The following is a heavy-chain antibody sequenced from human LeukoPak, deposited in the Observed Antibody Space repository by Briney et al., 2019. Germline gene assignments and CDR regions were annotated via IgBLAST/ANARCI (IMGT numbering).Heavy chain of an antibody. Sequence: GASVKVSCKASGGTFSSYAISWVRQAPGQGLEWMGWINPNSGGTNYAQKFQGRVTMTRDTSISTAYMELSRLRSDDTAVYYCARAPASDMDVWGKGTTVTVSS. J-gene: IGHJ6*03. CDR1: GGTFSSYA. CDR3: ARAPASDMDV. D-gene: IGHD6-25*01. CDR2: INPNSGGT. V-gene: IGHV1-2*02.